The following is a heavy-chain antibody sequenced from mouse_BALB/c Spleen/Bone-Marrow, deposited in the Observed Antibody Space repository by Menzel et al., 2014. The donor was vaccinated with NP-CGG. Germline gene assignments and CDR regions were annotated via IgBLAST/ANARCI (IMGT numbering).Heavy chain of an antibody. CDR1: GFTFTDYY. CDR2: IRNKANGYTT. D-gene: IGHD1-1*01. V-gene: IGHV7-3*02. J-gene: IGHJ1*01. CDR3: ARDENYDIYWYFDV. Sequence: VQLQQPGGGLVQPGGSLRLSCATSGFTFTDYYMSWVRQTPGKALEWLGFIRNKANGYTTDYSVSVKGRFTISRDNSQSILYLQMNTLRAEDSATYYCARDENYDIYWYFDVWGAGTTVTVSS.